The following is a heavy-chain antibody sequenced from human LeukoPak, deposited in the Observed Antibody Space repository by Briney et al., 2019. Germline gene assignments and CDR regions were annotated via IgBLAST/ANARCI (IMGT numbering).Heavy chain of an antibody. V-gene: IGHV1-69*06. J-gene: IGHJ4*02. CDR3: ALSAIYGDYESSHFDY. CDR1: GGTFSSYA. Sequence: ASVKVSCKASGGTFSSYAISWVRQAPGQGLEWMGGIIPIFGTANYAQKFQVRVTITADKSTSTAYMELSSLRSEDTAVYYCALSAIYGDYESSHFDYWGQGTLVTVSS. CDR2: IIPIFGTA. D-gene: IGHD4-17*01.